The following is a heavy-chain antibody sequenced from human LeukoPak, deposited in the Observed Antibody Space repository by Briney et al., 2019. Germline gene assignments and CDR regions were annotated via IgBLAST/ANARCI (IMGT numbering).Heavy chain of an antibody. CDR2: ISGSGGST. J-gene: IGHJ4*02. Sequence: GGTPRLSCAASGFTFSSYGMSWVRQAPGKGLEWVSAISGSGGSTYYADSVKGRFTISRDNFKNTLYLQMNSLRADDTAVYYCAKDGGVWFGESNDYWGQGTLVTVSS. D-gene: IGHD3-10*01. CDR1: GFTFSSYG. CDR3: AKDGGVWFGESNDY. V-gene: IGHV3-23*01.